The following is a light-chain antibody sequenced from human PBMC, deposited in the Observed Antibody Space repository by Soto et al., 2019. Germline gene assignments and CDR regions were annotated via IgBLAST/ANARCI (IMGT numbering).Light chain of an antibody. Sequence: EIVLTQSPATLSLSPGERATLSCRASQSVSSYLAWYQQKPGQAPRLLIYDASNRATGIPARFSGSGSGIDFTLTISSLEPEDFAVYYCQQRSNWTWTFGQGTKVEIK. J-gene: IGKJ1*01. CDR3: QQRSNWTWT. CDR1: QSVSSY. CDR2: DAS. V-gene: IGKV3-11*01.